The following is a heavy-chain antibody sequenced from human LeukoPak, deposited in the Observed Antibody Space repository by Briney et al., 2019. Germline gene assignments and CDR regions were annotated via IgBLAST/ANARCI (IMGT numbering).Heavy chain of an antibody. CDR1: GFAFSSYG. D-gene: IGHD4-17*01. CDR3: ARRSRYGDYNYYYYGMDV. Sequence: GGSLRLSCAASGFAFSSYGMHWVRQAPGKGLEWVAIIWYDGSNQYYTESVKGRFTISRDNSKNTVYLQMNSLRAEDTAVYYCARRSRYGDYNYYYYGMDVWGQGTTVTVSS. J-gene: IGHJ6*02. CDR2: IWYDGSNQ. V-gene: IGHV3-33*01.